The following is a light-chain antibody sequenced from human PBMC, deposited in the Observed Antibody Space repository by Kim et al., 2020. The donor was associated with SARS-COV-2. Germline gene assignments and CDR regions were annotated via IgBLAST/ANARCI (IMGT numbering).Light chain of an antibody. J-gene: IGLJ3*02. V-gene: IGLV1-51*01. CDR1: SNIGNNY. Sequence: AAPGQQVTISCSSNIGNNYVSWYQHPPGTAPKLLIYDNNKRPSGIPDRFSVSKAGTSATLGITGLQTGDEADYYCGTWDSSLSVWVFGGGTQLTVL. CDR3: GTWDSSLSVWV. CDR2: DNN.